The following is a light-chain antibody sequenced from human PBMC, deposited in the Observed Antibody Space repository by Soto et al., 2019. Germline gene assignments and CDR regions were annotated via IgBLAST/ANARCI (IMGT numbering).Light chain of an antibody. CDR2: GAS. CDR3: QQYDSSPLMYT. CDR1: QSVSSY. V-gene: IGKV3-20*01. Sequence: EIVLTQSPGTLSLSPGDRATLSCRASQSVSSYLAWHQLRPGQAPRLLIYGASTRATGIPDRFSGSGSGTDFTLTISRLEPEDFVVYYCQQYDSSPLMYTFGQGTKLEIK. J-gene: IGKJ2*01.